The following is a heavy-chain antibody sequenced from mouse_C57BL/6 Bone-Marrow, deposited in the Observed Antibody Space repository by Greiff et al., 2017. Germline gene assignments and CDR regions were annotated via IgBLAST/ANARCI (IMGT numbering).Heavy chain of an antibody. CDR3: ARWLLRFAY. V-gene: IGHV1-55*01. Sequence: QVQLQQSGAELVKPGAEGKMSGKASGYTFTSYWITWVKQRPGQGLEWIGDIYPGSGSTNYNEKFKSKATLTVDTSSSTAYMQLSSLTSEDSAVYYCARWLLRFAYWGQGTLVTVSA. CDR2: IYPGSGST. CDR1: GYTFTSYW. J-gene: IGHJ3*01. D-gene: IGHD2-3*01.